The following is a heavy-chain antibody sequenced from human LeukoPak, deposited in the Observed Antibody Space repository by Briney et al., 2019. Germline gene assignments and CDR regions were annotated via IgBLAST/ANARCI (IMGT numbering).Heavy chain of an antibody. CDR1: GFTFTIYW. Sequence: GGSLRLSCAASGFTFTIYWMSWVRQAPGKGLEWVANINQDGSERYYVDSVKGRFTISRDNSKNTLYLQMNSLRAEDTAVYYCAGTSDYWGQGTLVTVSS. J-gene: IGHJ4*02. V-gene: IGHV3-7*01. D-gene: IGHD6-13*01. CDR3: AGTSDY. CDR2: INQDGSER.